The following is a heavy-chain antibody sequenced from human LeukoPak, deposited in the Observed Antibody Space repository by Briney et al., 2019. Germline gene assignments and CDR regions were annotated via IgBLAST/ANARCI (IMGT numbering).Heavy chain of an antibody. Sequence: GGSLRLSCAASGFTVSSNYMSWVRQAPGKGLEWVSVIYSGGSTYYADSVKGRFTISRDNSKNTLYLQMNSLRAEDTAVYYCARSILRYYYYGMGVWGQGTTVTVSS. CDR1: GFTVSSNY. V-gene: IGHV3-66*02. CDR3: ARSILRYYYYGMGV. CDR2: IYSGGST. D-gene: IGHD2-21*01. J-gene: IGHJ6*02.